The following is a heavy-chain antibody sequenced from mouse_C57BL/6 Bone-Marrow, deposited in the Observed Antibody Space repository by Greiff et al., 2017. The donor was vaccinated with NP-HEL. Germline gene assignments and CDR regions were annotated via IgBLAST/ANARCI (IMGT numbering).Heavy chain of an antibody. V-gene: IGHV1-72*01. CDR1: GYTFTSYW. D-gene: IGHD1-1*01. Sequence: QVQLQQPGADLVKPGASVKLSCKASGYTFTSYWMPWVKQRPGRGLEWIGRLDPTSGGTKFNEKFKTKATLTVDKPSSTAYMQLSSLTSEDSAVYYCARYYYGSRGWYFDVWGTGTTVTVSS. J-gene: IGHJ1*03. CDR2: LDPTSGGT. CDR3: ARYYYGSRGWYFDV.